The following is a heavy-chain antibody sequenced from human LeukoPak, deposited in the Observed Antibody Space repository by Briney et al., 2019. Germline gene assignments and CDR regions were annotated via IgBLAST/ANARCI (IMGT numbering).Heavy chain of an antibody. Sequence: GGSLRLSCVASGFTFSSYGMHWVRQAPGKGLEWVAFIRYDGSNKYYADSVKGRFTISRDNSKNTLYLQMNSLRAEDTAVYYCAKDRGWIVVVPAALDCWGQGTLVTVSS. CDR2: IRYDGSNK. CDR1: GFTFSSYG. D-gene: IGHD2-2*01. V-gene: IGHV3-30*02. CDR3: AKDRGWIVVVPAALDC. J-gene: IGHJ4*02.